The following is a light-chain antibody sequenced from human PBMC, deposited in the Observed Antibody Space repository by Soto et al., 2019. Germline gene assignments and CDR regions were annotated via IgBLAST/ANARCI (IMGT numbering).Light chain of an antibody. Sequence: EIVLTQSPGTLSLSPGERATLSCRASQSINSRYLAWYQQKPGQAPRLLIYGASSRATGIPDRFSGSGSGTVFPLTISRLEPEDFAVYYCQQFGSSPGFTFGPGTKVDIK. J-gene: IGKJ3*01. V-gene: IGKV3-20*01. CDR3: QQFGSSPGFT. CDR1: QSINSRY. CDR2: GAS.